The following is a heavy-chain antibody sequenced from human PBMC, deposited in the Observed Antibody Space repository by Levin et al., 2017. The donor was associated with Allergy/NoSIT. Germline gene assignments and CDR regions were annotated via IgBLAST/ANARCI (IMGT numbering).Heavy chain of an antibody. J-gene: IGHJ4*02. D-gene: IGHD3-10*01. V-gene: IGHV3-48*02. CDR1: GFTFSSYS. CDR3: ERAPSGLLGFGDIDLSTYYFDY. CDR2: ISSSSSTI. Sequence: GGSLRLSCAASGFTFSSYSMNWVRQAPGKGLEWVSYISSSSSTIYYADSVKGRFIISRDNAKNSLYQQMNSLRDEDTAVYYCERAPSGLLGFGDIDLSTYYFDYWGQGTLVTVSS.